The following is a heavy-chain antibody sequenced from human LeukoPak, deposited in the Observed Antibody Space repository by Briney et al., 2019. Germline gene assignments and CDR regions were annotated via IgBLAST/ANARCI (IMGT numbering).Heavy chain of an antibody. D-gene: IGHD1-26*01. CDR1: GFTFXSYX. V-gene: IGHV3-21*01. CDR3: ARERWXLRNWFDP. CDR2: ISSSSSYI. J-gene: IGHJ5*02. Sequence: RLSXAASGFTFXSYXMNWXRQXPGKGLEWXSSISSSSSYIYYADSVKGRFTISRDNAKNSLYLQMNSLRAEDTAVYYCARERWXLRNWFDPWGQGTLVXVSS.